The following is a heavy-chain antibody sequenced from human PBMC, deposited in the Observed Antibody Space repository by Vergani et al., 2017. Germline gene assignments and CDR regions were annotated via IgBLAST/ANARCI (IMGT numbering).Heavy chain of an antibody. V-gene: IGHV3-23*04. CDR1: GFTFSSYA. Sequence: VQLVESGGGLVQPGGSLRLSCAASGFTFSSYAMSWVRQAPGKGLEWVSAISGSGGSTYYADSVKGRFTISRDNSKNPLYLQMNSLRAEDTAVYYCARDWGVVPATMRPGGDYWGQGTLVTVSS. J-gene: IGHJ4*02. CDR2: ISGSGGST. D-gene: IGHD2-2*01. CDR3: ARDWGVVPATMRPGGDY.